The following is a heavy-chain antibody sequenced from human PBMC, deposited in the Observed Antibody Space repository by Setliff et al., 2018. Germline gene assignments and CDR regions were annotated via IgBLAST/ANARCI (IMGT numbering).Heavy chain of an antibody. CDR1: GGSFSGYY. V-gene: IGHV4-34*01. CDR2: INHSGST. CDR3: ARGRRGVPYYYYYYMDV. Sequence: SETLSLTCAVYGGSFSGYYWSWIRQPPGKGLEWIGEINHSGSTNYNPSLKSRVTISVDTSKNQFYLKLSSVTAADTAVYYCARGRRGVPYYYYYYMDVWGKGTTVTVSS. J-gene: IGHJ6*03. D-gene: IGHD2-8*01.